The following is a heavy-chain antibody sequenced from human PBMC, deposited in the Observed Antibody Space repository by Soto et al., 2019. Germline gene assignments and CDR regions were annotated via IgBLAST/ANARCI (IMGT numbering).Heavy chain of an antibody. CDR3: AKDNRVTYYYDSSGYYLLGVYFDY. Sequence: QVQLVESGGGVVQPGRSLRLSCAASGFTFSSYGMHWVRQAPGKGLEWVAVISYDGSNKYYADSVKGRFTISRDNSKNTLYLQMNSLRAEDTAVYYCAKDNRVTYYYDSSGYYLLGVYFDYWGLGTLVTVSS. CDR1: GFTFSSYG. V-gene: IGHV3-30*18. D-gene: IGHD3-22*01. J-gene: IGHJ4*02. CDR2: ISYDGSNK.